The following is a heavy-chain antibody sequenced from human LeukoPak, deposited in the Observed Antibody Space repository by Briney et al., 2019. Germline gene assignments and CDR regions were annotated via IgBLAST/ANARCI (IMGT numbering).Heavy chain of an antibody. Sequence: PSETLSLTCTVSGGSISSYYWSWIRQPPGKELEWIGYIHHRGITNYNPSLKSRVTISVDTSKNQFSLKVNSLTAADTAVYHCARESYGFFDYWGRGALVSVSS. D-gene: IGHD3-16*01. CDR1: GGSISSYY. CDR3: ARESYGFFDY. CDR2: IHHRGIT. J-gene: IGHJ4*02. V-gene: IGHV4-59*01.